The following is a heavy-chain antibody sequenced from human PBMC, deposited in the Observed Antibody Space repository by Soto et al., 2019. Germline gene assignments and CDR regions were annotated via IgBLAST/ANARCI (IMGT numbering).Heavy chain of an antibody. V-gene: IGHV1-8*01. D-gene: IGHD2-15*01. CDR2: MNPNSGNT. J-gene: IGHJ4*02. CDR3: ARGSGDIVVVVAADTKPDFDY. Sequence: ASVKVSCKASGYTFTSYDINWVRQATGQGLEWMGWMNPNSGNTGYAQKFQGRVTMTRNTSISTAYMELSSLRSEDTAVYYCARGSGDIVVVVAADTKPDFDYWGQGTLVTVSS. CDR1: GYTFTSYD.